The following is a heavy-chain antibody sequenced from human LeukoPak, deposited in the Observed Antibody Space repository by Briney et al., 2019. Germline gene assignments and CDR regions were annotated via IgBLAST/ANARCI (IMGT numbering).Heavy chain of an antibody. J-gene: IGHJ6*02. CDR2: INHSGST. CDR1: GGSFSGYY. Sequence: SETLSLTCAVYGGSFSGYYWSWIRQSPGKGLEWIGEINHSGSTNYNPSLKSRVTISVDTSKNQFSLKLSSVTAADTAVYYCARRARKHGGMDVWGQGTTVTVSS. V-gene: IGHV4-34*01. CDR3: ARRARKHGGMDV. D-gene: IGHD6-6*01.